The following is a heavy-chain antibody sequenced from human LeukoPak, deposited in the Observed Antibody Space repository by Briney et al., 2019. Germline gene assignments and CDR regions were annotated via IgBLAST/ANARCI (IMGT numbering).Heavy chain of an antibody. CDR2: INHSGST. D-gene: IGHD2-2*01. CDR1: GGSFSDYY. CDR3: ASADIVVVPSAMPIFGY. Sequence: SETLSLTCAVYGGSFSDYYWSWIRQPPGKGLEWIGEINHSGSTNYNPSLKSRVTISVDTSKNQFSLKLSSVTAADTAVYNCASADIVVVPSAMPIFGYWGQGTLVTVSS. V-gene: IGHV4-34*01. J-gene: IGHJ4*02.